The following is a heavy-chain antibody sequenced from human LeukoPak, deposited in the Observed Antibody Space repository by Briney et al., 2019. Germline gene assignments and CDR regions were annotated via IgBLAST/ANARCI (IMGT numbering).Heavy chain of an antibody. J-gene: IGHJ5*02. V-gene: IGHV4-39*01. CDR3: ARHYDFWSGPDSVWFDP. CDR1: GGSISSSSYY. CDR2: IYYSGST. Sequence: SETLSLTCTVSGGSISSSSYYWGWIRQPPGKGLEWIGSIYYSGSTYYNPSLKSRVTISVDTSKNQFSLKLSSVTAADTAVYYCARHYDFWSGPDSVWFDPWGQGTLVTVSS. D-gene: IGHD3-3*01.